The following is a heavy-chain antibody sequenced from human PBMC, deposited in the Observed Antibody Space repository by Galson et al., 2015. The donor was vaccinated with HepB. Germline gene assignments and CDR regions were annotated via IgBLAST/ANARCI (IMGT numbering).Heavy chain of an antibody. J-gene: IGHJ4*02. CDR3: ARDSRWLVFFDN. V-gene: IGHV6-1*01. CDR2: TYYRSKWSN. Sequence: CAISGDSVSNNSAAWNWIRQSPSRGLEWLGRTYYRSKWSNDYAVSVKSRIIINPDISKNQFSLQLNSVTPEDTAVYYCARDSRWLVFFDNWGQGTLVTVSS. D-gene: IGHD6-19*01. CDR1: GDSVSNNSAA.